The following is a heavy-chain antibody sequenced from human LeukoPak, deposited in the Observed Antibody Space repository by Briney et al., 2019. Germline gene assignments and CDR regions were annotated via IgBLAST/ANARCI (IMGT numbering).Heavy chain of an antibody. CDR3: ARVVGGTGAEYFQH. Sequence: PGGSLRLSCAASGFTFSDYYMSWIRQAPGKGLEWVSVIYSGGSIYYADSVKGRFTISRDNSKNTLYLQMNSLRAEDTAVYYCARVVGGTGAEYFQHWGQGTLVTVSS. D-gene: IGHD1-26*01. CDR2: IYSGGSI. J-gene: IGHJ1*01. CDR1: GFTFSDYY. V-gene: IGHV3-53*01.